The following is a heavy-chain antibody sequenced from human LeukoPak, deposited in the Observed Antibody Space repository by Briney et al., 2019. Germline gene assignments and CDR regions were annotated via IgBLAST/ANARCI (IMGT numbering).Heavy chain of an antibody. CDR2: IHYSGLT. Sequence: SETLSLTCTVSGGSVNGYYWNWIRQPPGKGLEWIGFIHYSGLTVYSPSLQSRVTMSVDTSRNQFSLDMNSGSAADTALYYCARDPPEDEWNSLDSWGQGILVTVSS. D-gene: IGHD1-7*01. J-gene: IGHJ4*02. V-gene: IGHV4-59*02. CDR1: GGSVNGYY. CDR3: ARDPPEDEWNSLDS.